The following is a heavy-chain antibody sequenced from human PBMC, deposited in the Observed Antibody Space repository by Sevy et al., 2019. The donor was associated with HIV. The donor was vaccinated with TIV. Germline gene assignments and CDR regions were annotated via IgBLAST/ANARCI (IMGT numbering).Heavy chain of an antibody. Sequence: SETLSLTCTVSGGSISSSDSYWSWIRQPPGKGLEWIGYIHFSGGTYYNPFLKSRVAMSVDTSERQFSLRLSFMTAADTAVYYCANKCGYSHGPFDYWGQGALVTVSS. CDR3: ANKCGYSHGPFDY. J-gene: IGHJ4*02. CDR2: IHFSGGT. V-gene: IGHV4-30-4*01. CDR1: GGSISSSDSY. D-gene: IGHD5-12*01.